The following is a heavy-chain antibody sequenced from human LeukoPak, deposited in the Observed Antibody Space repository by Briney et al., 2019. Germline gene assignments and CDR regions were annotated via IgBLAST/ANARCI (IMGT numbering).Heavy chain of an antibody. J-gene: IGHJ4*02. Sequence: GGSLRLSCAASEFDFSSHAMTWVRQAPGKGLEWVSAISISGSKTYYADSVKGRFTISRDNSKNTLYLQMNSLRAEDTAVYYCAKDLESYGDYGDYWGQGTLVTVSS. D-gene: IGHD4-17*01. CDR3: AKDLESYGDYGDY. CDR1: EFDFSSHA. CDR2: ISISGSKT. V-gene: IGHV3-23*01.